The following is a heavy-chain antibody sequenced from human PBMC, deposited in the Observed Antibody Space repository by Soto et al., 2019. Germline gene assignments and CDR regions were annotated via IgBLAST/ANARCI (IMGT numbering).Heavy chain of an antibody. CDR2: INAGNGNT. D-gene: IGHD3-3*01. CDR1: GYTFTSYA. Sequence: ASVKVSCKASGYTFTSYAMHWVRQAPGQRLEWMGWINAGNGNTKYSQKFQGRVTITRDTSTSTAYMELRSLRSDDTAVYYCARGFNFGVVTGFDYWGQGTLVTVSS. J-gene: IGHJ4*02. V-gene: IGHV1-3*01. CDR3: ARGFNFGVVTGFDY.